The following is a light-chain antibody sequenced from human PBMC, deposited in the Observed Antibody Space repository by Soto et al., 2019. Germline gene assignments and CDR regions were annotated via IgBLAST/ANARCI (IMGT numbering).Light chain of an antibody. V-gene: IGKV1-5*01. CDR2: DAF. CDR1: QNINNW. Sequence: DIQMTQSPSTLSSSVGDRVTITCRASQNINNWMAWYQQKPGQAPKLLIYDAFSLQTGIPFTFSGSGSGTEFTLTISSLQPDDFGTYYCQQYSNCPLTFGGGTKVEIK. J-gene: IGKJ4*01. CDR3: QQYSNCPLT.